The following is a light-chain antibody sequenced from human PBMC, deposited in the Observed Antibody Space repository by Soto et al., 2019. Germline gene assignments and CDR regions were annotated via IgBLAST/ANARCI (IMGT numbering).Light chain of an antibody. CDR1: ESISSW. J-gene: IGKJ1*01. Sequence: DIQMTQSPSTLSASVGDRVTITCRASESISSWLAWFQQKPGRATKLLSYKASILESGVSSRFSGSESGTEFTLTISSLQPEDFATYFCQQYSAKWSFGQGTKVEIK. CDR3: QQYSAKWS. V-gene: IGKV1-5*03. CDR2: KAS.